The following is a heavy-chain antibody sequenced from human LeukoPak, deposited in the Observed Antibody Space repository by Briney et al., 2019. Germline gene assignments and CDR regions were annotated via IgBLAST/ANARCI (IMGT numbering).Heavy chain of an antibody. Sequence: PGGSLRLSYAAYGFTCSSYAMSWVRQAPGKGLEWVSAISGSGGSTYYADSVKGRFTISRDNSKNTLYLQMNSLRAEDTAVYYCAKDLKGGYSYGYSSWFDPWGQGTLVTVSS. CDR3: AKDLKGGYSYGYSSWFDP. V-gene: IGHV3-23*01. CDR2: ISGSGGST. CDR1: GFTCSSYA. D-gene: IGHD5-18*01. J-gene: IGHJ5*02.